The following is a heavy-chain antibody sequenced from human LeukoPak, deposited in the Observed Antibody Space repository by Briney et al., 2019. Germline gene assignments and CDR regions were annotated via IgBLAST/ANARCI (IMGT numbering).Heavy chain of an antibody. CDR3: ASGRGLYSFYAFDI. V-gene: IGHV4-59*01. CDR2: IYYSGST. CDR1: GGSISSYY. D-gene: IGHD5-18*01. Sequence: PSETLSLTCTVSGGSISSYYWSWIRQPPGKGLEWIGYIYYSGSTDYNPSLRSRVTISVDTPKSQFSLKLSSVTAADTAVYYCASGRGLYSFYAFDIWGQGTMVTVSS. J-gene: IGHJ3*02.